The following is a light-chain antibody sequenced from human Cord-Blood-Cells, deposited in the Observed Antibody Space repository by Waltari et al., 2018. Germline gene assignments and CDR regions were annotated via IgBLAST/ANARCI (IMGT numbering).Light chain of an antibody. CDR1: SSDVGSYNR. CDR2: EVS. Sequence: QSALTQPPSVSGSPGQSVTISCTATSSDVGSYNRVSWYQQPPATAPKLMIYEVSNRPSGGPDRFSGSTSGNTASLTSSGLQAEDEADYYCSSYTSSSTVVFGGGTKLTVL. J-gene: IGLJ2*01. V-gene: IGLV2-18*02. CDR3: SSYTSSSTVV.